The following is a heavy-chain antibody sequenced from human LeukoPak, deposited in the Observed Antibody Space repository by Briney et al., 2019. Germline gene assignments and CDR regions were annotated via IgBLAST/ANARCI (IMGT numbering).Heavy chain of an antibody. CDR2: IYYSGST. J-gene: IGHJ4*02. Sequence: SETLSLTCTVSGGSISSYYWSWIRQPPGKGLEWIGYIYYSGSTNYNPSLKSRVTISVDTSKNQFSLKLSSVTAADTAVYYCARGNYDSSGYYLDYWGQGTLVTVSS. V-gene: IGHV4-59*01. D-gene: IGHD3-22*01. CDR3: ARGNYDSSGYYLDY. CDR1: GGSISSYY.